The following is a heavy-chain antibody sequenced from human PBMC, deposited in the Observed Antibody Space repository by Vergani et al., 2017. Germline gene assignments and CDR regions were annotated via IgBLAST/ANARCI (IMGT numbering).Heavy chain of an antibody. CDR1: GFTLSSYA. J-gene: IGHJ4*02. D-gene: IGHD4-17*01. Sequence: QVQPVESGGGVDQSGRSLRLSRAASGFTLSSYAMHWVRQAPGKGLEWVAVISYDVSNKYYADSVKGRFTISRDNSKNTLYLQMNSLRAEDTAVYYCARGASGDYVSSDDYWGQGILVTVSS. CDR3: ARGASGDYVSSDDY. CDR2: ISYDVSNK. V-gene: IGHV3-30-3*01.